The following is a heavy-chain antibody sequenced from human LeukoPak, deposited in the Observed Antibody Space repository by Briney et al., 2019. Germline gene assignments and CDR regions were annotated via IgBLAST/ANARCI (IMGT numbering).Heavy chain of an antibody. Sequence: SATLSLTCTVSGGCISRDYWSWFRQPPGKGLEWIGCVYYSGYTNYNPSLKSRVTMSVDTSKNQFSLKVSSVTAADTAVYYCARDPGPYCTTTSCYVDYWGRGTLVTVSS. D-gene: IGHD2-2*01. V-gene: IGHV4-59*01. CDR3: ARDPGPYCTTTSCYVDY. CDR2: VYYSGYT. J-gene: IGHJ4*02. CDR1: GGCISRDY.